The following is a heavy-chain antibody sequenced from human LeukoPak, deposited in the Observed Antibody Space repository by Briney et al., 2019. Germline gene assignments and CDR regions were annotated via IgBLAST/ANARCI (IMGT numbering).Heavy chain of an antibody. CDR1: GFTFSDYL. D-gene: IGHD3-22*01. CDR2: INSDASRP. Sequence: GGALRLSWAASGFTFSDYLMHWVRQAPGEGLVLVSRINSDASRPSYADSVKGPFTISRDNAKNTLYLQMNSLRADDTAMYYCARETRETGRGYHQTDAFDIWGQGTMVSVSS. J-gene: IGHJ3*02. V-gene: IGHV3-74*01. CDR3: ARETRETGRGYHQTDAFDI.